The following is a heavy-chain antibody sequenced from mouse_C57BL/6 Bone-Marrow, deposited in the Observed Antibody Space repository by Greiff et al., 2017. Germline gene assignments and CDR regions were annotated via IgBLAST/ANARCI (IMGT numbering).Heavy chain of an antibody. D-gene: IGHD2-4*01. Sequence: LEESGAELARPGASVKLSCKASGYTFTSYGISWVKQRTGQGLEWIGEIYPRSGDTYYNEKFKGKATLTADKSSSTAYMELRSLTSEDSAVYFCARRGDDYDEADWGQGTLVTVSA. CDR2: IYPRSGDT. CDR1: GYTFTSYG. CDR3: ARRGDDYDEAD. V-gene: IGHV1-81*01. J-gene: IGHJ3*01.